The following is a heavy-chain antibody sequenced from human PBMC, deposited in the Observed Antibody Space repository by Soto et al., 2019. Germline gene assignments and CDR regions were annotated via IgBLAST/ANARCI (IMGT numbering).Heavy chain of an antibody. D-gene: IGHD4-17*01. CDR1: GGSISSYY. V-gene: IGHV4-59*01. Sequence: SETLSLTCTVSGGSISSYYWSWIRQPPGKGLEWIGYIYYSGSTNYNPSLKSRVTISVDTSKNQFSLKLSSVTAADTAVYYCARGYGDYVLDYWGQGTLVTSPQ. J-gene: IGHJ4*02. CDR3: ARGYGDYVLDY. CDR2: IYYSGST.